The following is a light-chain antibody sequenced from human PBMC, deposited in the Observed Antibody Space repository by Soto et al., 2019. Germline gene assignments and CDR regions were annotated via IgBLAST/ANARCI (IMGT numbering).Light chain of an antibody. CDR3: QQSYSTRYT. CDR2: AAS. CDR1: QSISSY. Sequence: DIQMTQSPSSLSASVGDRVTITCRASQSISSYLNWYQQKPGKAPKLLIYAASSLQSGVPSRFRVSGSVTDFTLTISSLQPEAFATDYGQQSYSTRYTLGQGTKLEIK. V-gene: IGKV1-39*01. J-gene: IGKJ2*01.